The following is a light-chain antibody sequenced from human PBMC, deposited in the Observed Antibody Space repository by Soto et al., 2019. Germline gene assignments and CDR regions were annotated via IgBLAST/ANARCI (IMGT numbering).Light chain of an antibody. J-gene: IGKJ1*01. Sequence: EIVMTQSPATLSVSPGERATLSCRASQSVSSHLAWYQQRPGQTPRLLIYDVSTRATGVPPRFSGSGSGTEFTLTISSLQSEDFAVYYCQQDDNWWTFGQGTKVEIK. V-gene: IGKV3-15*01. CDR2: DVS. CDR3: QQDDNWWT. CDR1: QSVSSH.